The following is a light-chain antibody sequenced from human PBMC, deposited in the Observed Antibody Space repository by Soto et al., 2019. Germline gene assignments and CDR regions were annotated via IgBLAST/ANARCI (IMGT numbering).Light chain of an antibody. CDR2: EVS. J-gene: IGLJ1*01. CDR3: SSYTSRSTYV. V-gene: IGLV2-14*01. Sequence: QSVLTQPASGSGSPGKSITISCTGHSSDVGGYTYVSWYQQPPGKAPKLMIYEVSNRTSGVSNRFSGSKSGNKASLTISGLQAEDEADYYFSSYTSRSTYVVGTGTKVTVL. CDR1: SSDVGGYTY.